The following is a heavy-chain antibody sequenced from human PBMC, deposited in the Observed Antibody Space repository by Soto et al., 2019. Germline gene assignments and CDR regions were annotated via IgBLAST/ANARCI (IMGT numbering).Heavy chain of an antibody. CDR1: GFTFSGSA. V-gene: IGHV3-73*02. D-gene: IGHD3-3*01. J-gene: IGHJ6*02. Sequence: EVKLVESGGGLVQAGGSLKLSCAASGFTFSGSALHWVRQASGKGLEWIGHIRSRLNNYATASASSVKGRFTISRDDSRNMAYLEMDSLKSEDTAIYYCTRSHEFGIFVDRGALQGLDVWGQGTTVTVSS. CDR3: TRSHEFGIFVDRGALQGLDV. CDR2: IRSRLNNYAT.